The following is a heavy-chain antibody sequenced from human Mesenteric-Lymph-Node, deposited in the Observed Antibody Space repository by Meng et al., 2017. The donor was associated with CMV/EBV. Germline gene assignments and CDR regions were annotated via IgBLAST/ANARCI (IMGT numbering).Heavy chain of an antibody. CDR2: ISYDGSNK. Sequence: GGSLRLSCAASGFTFSSYAMHWVRQAPGKGLEWVAVISYDGSNKYYADSVKGRFTISRDNSKNTLYLQMNSLRAEDTAVYYCPPPMTTVTFDYWGQGTLVTVSS. CDR3: PPPMTTVTFDY. CDR1: GFTFSSYA. V-gene: IGHV3-30-3*01. D-gene: IGHD4-11*01. J-gene: IGHJ4*02.